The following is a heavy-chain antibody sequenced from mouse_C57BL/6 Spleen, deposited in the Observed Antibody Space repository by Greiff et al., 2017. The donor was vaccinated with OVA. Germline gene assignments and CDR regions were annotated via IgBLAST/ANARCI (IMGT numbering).Heavy chain of an antibody. CDR3: ARRVYYGSAGDY. V-gene: IGHV1-61*01. J-gene: IGHJ2*01. D-gene: IGHD1-1*01. Sequence: QVQLQQPGAELVRPGSSVKLSCKASGYTFTSYWMDWVKQRPGQGLEWIGNIYPSDSETHYNQKFKDKATLTVDKSSSTAYMQLSSLTSEDSAVYYCARRVYYGSAGDYWGQGTTLTVSS. CDR2: IYPSDSET. CDR1: GYTFTSYW.